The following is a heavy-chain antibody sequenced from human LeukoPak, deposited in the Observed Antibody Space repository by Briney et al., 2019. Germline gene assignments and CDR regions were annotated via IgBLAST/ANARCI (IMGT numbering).Heavy chain of an antibody. Sequence: SETLSLTCAVSGGSISSGGYSWSWIRQPPGKGLEWIGYIYYSGSTYYNPSLKSRVTISVDTSKNQFSLKLSSVTAADTAVYYCARSSSTAMVTPWVDWGQGTLVTVSS. CDR1: GGSISSGGYS. CDR2: IYYSGST. D-gene: IGHD5-18*01. CDR3: ARSSSTAMVTPWVD. J-gene: IGHJ4*02. V-gene: IGHV4-30-4*07.